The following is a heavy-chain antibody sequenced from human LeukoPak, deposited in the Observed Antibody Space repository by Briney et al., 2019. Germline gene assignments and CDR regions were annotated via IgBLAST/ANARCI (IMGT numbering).Heavy chain of an antibody. CDR3: AREGYCSGGSCYSSYFDY. Sequence: SETPSLTCTVSGVSISSYYWSWIRQPPGKGLEWIGYIYYSGSTNYNPSLKSRVTISVDTSKNQFSLKLSSVTAADTAVYYCAREGYCSGGSCYSSYFDYWGQGTLVTVSS. V-gene: IGHV4-59*01. J-gene: IGHJ4*02. CDR2: IYYSGST. D-gene: IGHD2-15*01. CDR1: GVSISSYY.